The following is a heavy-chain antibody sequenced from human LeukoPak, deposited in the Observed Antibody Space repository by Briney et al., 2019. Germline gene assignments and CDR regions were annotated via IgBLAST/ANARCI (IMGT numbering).Heavy chain of an antibody. D-gene: IGHD3-10*01. Sequence: GGPQRLSCSTSGFTFNRCSMRGLRQAPGKGLEWVASIYLSGNFICYADSVKGRFTISRDNANNSVYLQMSSLTVDDTAVYYCAREFNVIGNFDYWGQGTLVTVSS. CDR3: AREFNVIGNFDY. CDR1: GFTFNRCS. CDR2: IYLSGNFI. J-gene: IGHJ4*02. V-gene: IGHV3-21*01.